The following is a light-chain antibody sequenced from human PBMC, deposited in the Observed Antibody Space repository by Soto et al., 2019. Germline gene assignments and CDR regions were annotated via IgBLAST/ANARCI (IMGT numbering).Light chain of an antibody. CDR1: QGISNS. CDR3: QKYYAALIT. J-gene: IGKJ3*01. CDR2: GAS. Sequence: DIQMTQSPSSLSASVGDRVTITCRASQGISNSLAWYQQKPGKVPQLLIYGASTLQSGVPSRFGGSGSGTDFTLTISNLQPEDVATYYCQKYYAALITFGPGTRVHIK. V-gene: IGKV1-27*01.